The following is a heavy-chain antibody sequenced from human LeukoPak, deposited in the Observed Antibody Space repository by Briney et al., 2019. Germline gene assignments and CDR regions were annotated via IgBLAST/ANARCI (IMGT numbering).Heavy chain of an antibody. CDR2: INSGGSST. CDR3: ARGIVGATPYYYYGMDV. J-gene: IGHJ6*02. CDR1: GFTFNRYW. Sequence: GGSLTLSCAASGFTFNRYWMHWVRQAPGKGLVWVSHINSGGSSTSYADSVKGRFTLSRDNAKNTLYLQMKSLRAEDTAVYYCARGIVGATPYYYYGMDVWGQGTTVTVSS. D-gene: IGHD1-26*01. V-gene: IGHV3-74*01.